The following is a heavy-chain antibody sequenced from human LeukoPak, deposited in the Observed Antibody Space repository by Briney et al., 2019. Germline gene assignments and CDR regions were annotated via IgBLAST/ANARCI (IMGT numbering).Heavy chain of an antibody. CDR3: ARVYYYDSSGYSKNYYYYYMDV. CDR1: GGSVSSSSYY. J-gene: IGHJ6*03. CDR2: IYDSGST. D-gene: IGHD3-22*01. Sequence: SQTLSLTCTVSGGSVSSSSYYWGWIRQPPGKGLEWIGSIYDSGSTHYNPSLKSRVTISVDTSKNQFSLKLSSVTAADTAVYYCARVYYYDSSGYSKNYYYYYMDVWGKGTTVTVSS. V-gene: IGHV4-39*01.